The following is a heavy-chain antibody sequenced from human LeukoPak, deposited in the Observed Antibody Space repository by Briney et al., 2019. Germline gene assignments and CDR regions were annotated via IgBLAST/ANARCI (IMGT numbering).Heavy chain of an antibody. CDR2: INHSGST. CDR3: ARFTAIFGVVISYFDY. Sequence: SETLSLTCAVYGGSFSGYYWSWIRQPPGKGLEWIGEINHSGSTNYNPSLKSRVTISVDTSKNQFSLELSSVTAADTAVYYCARFTAIFGVVISYFDYWGQGTLVTVSS. V-gene: IGHV4-34*01. J-gene: IGHJ4*02. CDR1: GGSFSGYY. D-gene: IGHD3-3*01.